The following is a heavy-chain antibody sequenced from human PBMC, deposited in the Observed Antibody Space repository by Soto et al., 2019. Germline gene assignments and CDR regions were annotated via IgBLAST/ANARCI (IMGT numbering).Heavy chain of an antibody. CDR2: ISVFNGNT. Sequence: ASVKVSFKASGYTFTNYVMSWVRQAPGQGLEWMGWISVFNGNTNYAQKLQGRVTMTTDTSTSTAYMELRSLRSDDTAVYYCARIVGITALVDAYDIWGQGTLVTVSS. J-gene: IGHJ3*02. D-gene: IGHD3-22*01. V-gene: IGHV1-18*04. CDR3: ARIVGITALVDAYDI. CDR1: GYTFTNYV.